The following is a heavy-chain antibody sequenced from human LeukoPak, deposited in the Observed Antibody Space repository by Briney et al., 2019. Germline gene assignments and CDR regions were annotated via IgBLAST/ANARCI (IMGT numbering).Heavy chain of an antibody. CDR1: GYTFTSHY. CDR3: ARDLKELWFGELQVLLPPTSGWFDL. Sequence: ASVKVSCKASGYTFTSHYMHWVRQAPEKGLEWMGIINPTGDSTDYAQKFQGRVTMTRDMSTSTVYMELSSLRSEDTAVYYCARDLKELWFGELQVLLPPTSGWFDLWGQGTLVTVSS. V-gene: IGHV1-46*01. D-gene: IGHD3-10*01. CDR2: INPTGDST. J-gene: IGHJ5*02.